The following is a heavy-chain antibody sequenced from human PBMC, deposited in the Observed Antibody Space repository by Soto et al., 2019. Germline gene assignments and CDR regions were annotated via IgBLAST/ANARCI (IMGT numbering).Heavy chain of an antibody. Sequence: PGGSLRLSCAASGFTFSSYGMHWVRQAPGKGLEWVAVISYDGSNKYYADSVKGRFTISRDNSKNTLYLQMNSLRAEDTAVYYCAKPALSNYYYYYYMDVWGKGTTVTVSS. CDR1: GFTFSSYG. J-gene: IGHJ6*03. CDR2: ISYDGSNK. D-gene: IGHD4-4*01. V-gene: IGHV3-30*18. CDR3: AKPALSNYYYYYYMDV.